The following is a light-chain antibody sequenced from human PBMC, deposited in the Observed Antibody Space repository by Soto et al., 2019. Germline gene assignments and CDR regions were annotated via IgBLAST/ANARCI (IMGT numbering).Light chain of an antibody. Sequence: EIVLTQSPGTLSLSPGERATLSCRASQSVSSSYLAWYQQKPGQAPRLLIYGASSRATGIPDRFSGSGSGTDVTLTISRLEPEDFAVYYCQQYGSSVTFGPGPKVDIK. CDR2: GAS. V-gene: IGKV3-20*01. J-gene: IGKJ3*01. CDR3: QQYGSSVT. CDR1: QSVSSSY.